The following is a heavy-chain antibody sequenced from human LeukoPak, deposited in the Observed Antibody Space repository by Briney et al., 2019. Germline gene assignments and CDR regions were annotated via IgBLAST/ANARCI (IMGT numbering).Heavy chain of an antibody. CDR3: AREEVGTPGAFGI. CDR2: IYYSGST. Sequence: SETLSLTCTVSGGSISSYYWSWIRQPPGKGLEWIGYIYYSGSTNYNPSLKSRVTISVDTSKNQFSLKLSSVTAAGTAVYYCAREEVGTPGAFGIWGQGTMVTVSS. J-gene: IGHJ3*02. V-gene: IGHV4-59*01. D-gene: IGHD1-14*01. CDR1: GGSISSYY.